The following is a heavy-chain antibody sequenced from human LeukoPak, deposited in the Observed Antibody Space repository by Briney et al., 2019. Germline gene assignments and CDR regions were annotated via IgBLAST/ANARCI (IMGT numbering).Heavy chain of an antibody. D-gene: IGHD3-9*01. CDR3: ARGCYDILTGYCFDY. J-gene: IGHJ4*02. V-gene: IGHV1-46*03. CDR2: INPSGGST. CDR1: GYTFPSYF. Sequence: ASVKVSCKASGYTFPSYFMHWVRQAPGQGLEWMGIINPSGGSTSYAQKFQGRVTMTRDSSTGTVYMELSSLRSEDTAVYYCARGCYDILTGYCFDYWGQGTLVTISS.